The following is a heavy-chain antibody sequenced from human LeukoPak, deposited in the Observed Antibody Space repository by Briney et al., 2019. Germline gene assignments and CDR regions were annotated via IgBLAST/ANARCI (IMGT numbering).Heavy chain of an antibody. CDR2: IIPIFGTA. CDR1: GGTFSSYA. CDR3: ASGDYYGSGSLFYYYYYGMDV. V-gene: IGHV1-69*13. Sequence: ASVTVSCKASGGTFSSYAISWVRQAPGQGLEWMGGIIPIFGTANYAQKFQGRVTITADESTSTAYMELSSLRSEDTAVYYCASGDYYGSGSLFYYYYYGMDVWGQGTTVTVSS. J-gene: IGHJ6*02. D-gene: IGHD3-10*01.